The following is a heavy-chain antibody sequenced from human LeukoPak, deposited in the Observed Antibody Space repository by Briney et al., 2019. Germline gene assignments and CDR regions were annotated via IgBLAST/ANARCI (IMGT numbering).Heavy chain of an antibody. D-gene: IGHD5-12*01. CDR1: GGTFSSYA. CDR3: AGSYSGYDLDYFGY. J-gene: IGHJ4*02. CDR2: IIPILGIA. V-gene: IGHV1-69*04. Sequence: SVKVSCKASGGTFSSYAISWVRQAPGQGLERMGRIIPILGIANYAQKFQGRVTITADKSTSTAYMELSSLRSEDTAVYYCAGSYSGYDLDYFGYWGQGTLVTVSS.